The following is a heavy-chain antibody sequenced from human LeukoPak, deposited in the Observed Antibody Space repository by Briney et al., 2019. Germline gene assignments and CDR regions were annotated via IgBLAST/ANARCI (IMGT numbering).Heavy chain of an antibody. D-gene: IGHD1-26*01. CDR2: ISGSGDNT. CDR1: GFTFSSYA. J-gene: IGHJ4*02. CDR3: AKDLNSGSFDFDY. Sequence: GGSLRLSCAASGFTFSSYAMSWVRQAPGKGLEWVSGISGSGDNTYYADSVKGRFTISRDNSKNTLYLQMNSLRAEDTAVYYCAKDLNSGSFDFDYWGQGTLVTVSS. V-gene: IGHV3-23*01.